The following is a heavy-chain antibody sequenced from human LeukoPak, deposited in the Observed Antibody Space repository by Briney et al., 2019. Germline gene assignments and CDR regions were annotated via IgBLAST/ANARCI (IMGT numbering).Heavy chain of an antibody. V-gene: IGHV1-69*04. J-gene: IGHJ6*02. D-gene: IGHD3/OR15-3a*01. CDR3: ARDFSWTGDYYYYGMDV. Sequence: SVKVSCKASGYTFTSYGISWVRQAPGQGLEWMGRIIPILGIANYAQKFQGRVTITADKSTSTAYMELSSLRSEDTAVYYCARDFSWTGDYYYYGMDVWGQGTTVTVSS. CDR2: IIPILGIA. CDR1: GYTFTSYG.